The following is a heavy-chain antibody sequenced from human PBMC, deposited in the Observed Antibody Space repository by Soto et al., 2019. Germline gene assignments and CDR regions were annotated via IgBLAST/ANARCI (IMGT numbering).Heavy chain of an antibody. V-gene: IGHV3-11*05. CDR2: ISSSSSYT. CDR3: ARGFGDERWDYYYYGMDV. Sequence: GGSLRLSCAASGFTFSDYYMSWIRQAPGKGLEWVSYISSSSSYTNYADSVKGRFTISRDNAKNSLYLQMNSLRAEDTAVYYCARGFGDERWDYYYYGMDVWGQGTTVTVSS. J-gene: IGHJ6*02. D-gene: IGHD1-26*01. CDR1: GFTFSDYY.